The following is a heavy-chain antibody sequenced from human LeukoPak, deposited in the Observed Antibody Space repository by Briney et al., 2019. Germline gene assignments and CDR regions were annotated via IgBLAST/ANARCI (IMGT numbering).Heavy chain of an antibody. CDR2: IKQDGSEK. Sequence: GGSLRLSCAASGFTFSSYWMSWVRQAPGKGLEWVANIKQDGSEKNYVDSVKGRFTISRDNAKNSLYLQMNSLRAEDTAVYYCARVGFTYYYDSSGYYAMYYFNYWGQGTLVTVSS. CDR3: ARVGFTYYYDSSGYYAMYYFNY. D-gene: IGHD3-22*01. V-gene: IGHV3-7*01. J-gene: IGHJ4*02. CDR1: GFTFSSYW.